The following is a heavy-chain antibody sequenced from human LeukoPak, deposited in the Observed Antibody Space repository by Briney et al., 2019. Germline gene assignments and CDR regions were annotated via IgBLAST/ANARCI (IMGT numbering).Heavy chain of an antibody. CDR3: AKGYGQQLVNNWFDP. CDR2: ISYDGSKK. J-gene: IGHJ5*02. CDR1: GFTFSTYG. D-gene: IGHD6-13*01. Sequence: PGRSLRLSCAASGFTFSTYGAHWVRDAPGKGVEGGADISYDGSKKYYADSVKGRFTISRDNSKNTLYLQMNSLRAEDTAVYYCAKGYGQQLVNNWFDPWRQATLVTVSS. V-gene: IGHV3-30*18.